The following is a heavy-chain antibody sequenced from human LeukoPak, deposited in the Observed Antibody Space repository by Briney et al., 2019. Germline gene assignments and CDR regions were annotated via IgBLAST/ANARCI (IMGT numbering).Heavy chain of an antibody. D-gene: IGHD1-1*01. CDR1: GGSISSGGYY. Sequence: SQTLSLTCTVSGGSISSGGYYWSWIRQPPGKGLEWIGYIYHSGSTYYNPSLKSRVTISVDRSKNQFSLKLSSVTAADTAVYYCASGSTLEYFDLWGRGTLVTVSS. CDR2: IYHSGST. V-gene: IGHV4-30-2*01. J-gene: IGHJ2*01. CDR3: ASGSTLEYFDL.